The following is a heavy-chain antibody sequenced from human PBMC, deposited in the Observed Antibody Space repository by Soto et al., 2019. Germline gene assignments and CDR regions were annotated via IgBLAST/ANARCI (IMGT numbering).Heavy chain of an antibody. V-gene: IGHV1-69*01. CDR2: IIPIFGTA. CDR1: GGTFSSYA. CDR3: ARRNYDSSGYYYRYYYYGMDV. Sequence: QVQLVQSGAEVKKPGSSVKVSCKASGGTFSSYAISWVRQAPGQGLEWMGGIIPIFGTANYAQKFQGRVTTTADESTSTAYMELSSLRSENTAVYYCARRNYDSSGYYYRYYYYGMDVWGQGTTVTVSS. D-gene: IGHD3-22*01. J-gene: IGHJ6*02.